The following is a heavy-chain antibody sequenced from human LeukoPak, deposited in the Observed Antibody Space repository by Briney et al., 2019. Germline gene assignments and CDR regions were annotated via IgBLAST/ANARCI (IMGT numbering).Heavy chain of an antibody. V-gene: IGHV3-73*01. D-gene: IGHD3-22*01. CDR2: IRSKANSYAT. CDR3: TRLRQYYYDSSGPSGMDV. Sequence: GGSLRLSCAASGLTFSGSAMHWVRQASGKGLEWVGRIRSKANSYATAYAASVKGRFTISRDDSKNTAYLQMNSLKTEDTAVYYCTRLRQYYYDSSGPSGMDVWGQGTTVTVSS. J-gene: IGHJ6*02. CDR1: GLTFSGSA.